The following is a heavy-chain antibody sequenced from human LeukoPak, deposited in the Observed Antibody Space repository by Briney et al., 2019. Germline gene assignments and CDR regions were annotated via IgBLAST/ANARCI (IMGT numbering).Heavy chain of an antibody. CDR1: GGSISSYY. V-gene: IGHV4-59*01. CDR2: IYYSGST. D-gene: IGHD3-10*01. J-gene: IGHJ4*02. Sequence: NPSETLSLTCTVSGGSISSYYWSWIRQPPGKGLEWIGYIYYSGSTNYNPSLKSRVTISVDTSKNQFSLKLSSVTAADTAVYYCARDSPFYGSGSSVIDYWGQGTLVTVSS. CDR3: ARDSPFYGSGSSVIDY.